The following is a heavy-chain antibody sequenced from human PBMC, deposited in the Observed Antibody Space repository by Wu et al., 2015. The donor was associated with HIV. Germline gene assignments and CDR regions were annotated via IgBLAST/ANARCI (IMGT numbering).Heavy chain of an antibody. J-gene: IGHJ6*02. V-gene: IGHV1-69*05. CDR1: GGTFSSYA. CDR2: IIPIFGTA. Sequence: QVQLVQSGAEVKKPGSSVKVSCKASGGTFSSYAISWVRQAPGQGLEWMGGIIPIFGTANYAQKFQGRVTITTDESTSTAYMELSSLRSEDTAVYYCASADYYGSGSYYNGYYYYGMDVWGQGTTGHRLL. CDR3: ASADYYGSGSYYNGYYYYGMDV. D-gene: IGHD3-10*01.